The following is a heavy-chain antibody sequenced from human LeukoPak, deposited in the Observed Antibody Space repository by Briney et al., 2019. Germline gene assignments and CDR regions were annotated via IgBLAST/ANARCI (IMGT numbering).Heavy chain of an antibody. Sequence: PGGSLRLSCAASGFTFDDYDMHWFRQAPGKGLQWVSGISWNSGRTGYADSVRGRFTISRDTARNSLYLQMNSLRAEDTALYYRVKDMYRYHDYDDSDAFDIWGQGTMVTVSS. CDR3: VKDMYRYHDYDDSDAFDI. CDR2: ISWNSGRT. V-gene: IGHV3-9*01. J-gene: IGHJ3*02. D-gene: IGHD4-17*01. CDR1: GFTFDDYD.